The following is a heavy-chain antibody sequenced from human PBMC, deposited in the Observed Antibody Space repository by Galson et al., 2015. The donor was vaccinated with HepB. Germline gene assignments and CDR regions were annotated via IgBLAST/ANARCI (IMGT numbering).Heavy chain of an antibody. J-gene: IGHJ6*02. CDR1: RFTFSSYG. CDR3: ARDGGPAAPYGMDV. Sequence: SLRLSCAASRFTFSSYGMHWVRQAPGKGLEWVAVIWYGGSNKYYADSVKGRFTISRDNSKNTLYLQMNSLRAEDTAVYYCARDGGPAAPYGMDVWGQGTTVTVSS. D-gene: IGHD6-13*01. CDR2: IWYGGSNK. V-gene: IGHV3-33*01.